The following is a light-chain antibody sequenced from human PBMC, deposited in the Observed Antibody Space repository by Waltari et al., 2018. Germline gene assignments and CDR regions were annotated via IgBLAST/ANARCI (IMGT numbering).Light chain of an antibody. Sequence: SSELTQDSTVSVALGQTVKITCQGDSLRTYHASWYQQKPRQAPVLLIYGEKKRPSGIPDRFSVSRSGNTASLTITGTQAGDEADYYCTSRDTTGYLVIFGGGTKLTVL. V-gene: IGLV3-19*01. CDR3: TSRDTTGYLVI. CDR1: SLRTYH. CDR2: GEK. J-gene: IGLJ2*01.